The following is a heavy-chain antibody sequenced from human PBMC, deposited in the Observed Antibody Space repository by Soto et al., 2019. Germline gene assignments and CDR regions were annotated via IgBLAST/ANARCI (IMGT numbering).Heavy chain of an antibody. Sequence: GGSLRLSCAASGFTFSSYSMNWVRQAPGKGLEWVSSISSSSYIYYADSVKGRFTISRDNAKNSLYLQMNSLRAEDTAVYYCARDLGYYYDSSGYPHDAFDIWGQGTMVTVSS. D-gene: IGHD3-22*01. CDR1: GFTFSSYS. J-gene: IGHJ3*02. CDR3: ARDLGYYYDSSGYPHDAFDI. CDR2: ISSSSYI. V-gene: IGHV3-21*01.